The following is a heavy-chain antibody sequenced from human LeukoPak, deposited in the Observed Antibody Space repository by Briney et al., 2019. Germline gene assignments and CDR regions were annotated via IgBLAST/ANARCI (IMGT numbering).Heavy chain of an antibody. CDR2: MNPNSGNT. V-gene: IGHV1-8*01. CDR3: ARDRGITAPFDY. J-gene: IGHJ4*02. Sequence: ASVKVSCKASGYTFTSYDINWVRQATGQGLEWMGWMNPNSGNTGYAQKFQGRVTMTRNTSISTAYMELRSLRSDDTAVYYCARDRGITAPFDYWGQGTLVTVSS. D-gene: IGHD3-16*01. CDR1: GYTFTSYD.